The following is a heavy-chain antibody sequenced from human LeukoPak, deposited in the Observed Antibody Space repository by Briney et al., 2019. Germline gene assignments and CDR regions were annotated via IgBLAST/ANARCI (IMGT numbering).Heavy chain of an antibody. CDR2: IIPIFGIA. V-gene: IGHV1-69*04. Sequence: ASVKVSCRASGGTFSSYAISWVRQAPGQGLEWMGRIIPIFGIANYAQKSQGRVTITADKSTSTAYMELSSLRSEDTAVYYCARVPADYGMDVWGQGATVTVSS. CDR1: GGTFSSYA. J-gene: IGHJ6*02. CDR3: ARVPADYGMDV.